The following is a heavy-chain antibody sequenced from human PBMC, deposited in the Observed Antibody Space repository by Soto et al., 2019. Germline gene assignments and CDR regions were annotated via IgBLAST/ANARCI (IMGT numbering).Heavy chain of an antibody. CDR3: ATGEGETYYYDSSGPSDDAFDI. V-gene: IGHV4-39*01. Sequence: SETLSLTCTVSGGSISSSSYYWGWIRQPPGKGLEWIGSIYYSGSTYYNPPLKSRVTISVDTSKNQFSLKLSSVTAADTAVYYCATGEGETYYYDSSGPSDDAFDIWGQGTMVTVSS. CDR1: GGSISSSSYY. D-gene: IGHD3-22*01. J-gene: IGHJ3*02. CDR2: IYYSGST.